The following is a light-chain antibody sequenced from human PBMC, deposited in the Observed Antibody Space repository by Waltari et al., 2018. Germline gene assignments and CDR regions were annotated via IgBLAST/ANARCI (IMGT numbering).Light chain of an antibody. V-gene: IGLV2-14*01. Sequence: QSALTQPASVSGSPGQSITISCTPTSSAIESSNSVSWDPPPPGKAPNLLIFDLTKRPPGVSNRFSGSKSGNTASLTISGLQGEDEADYYCSSHTSSSTLVFGGGTRLTVL. CDR2: DLT. CDR3: SSHTSSSTLV. J-gene: IGLJ3*02. CDR1: SSAIESSNS.